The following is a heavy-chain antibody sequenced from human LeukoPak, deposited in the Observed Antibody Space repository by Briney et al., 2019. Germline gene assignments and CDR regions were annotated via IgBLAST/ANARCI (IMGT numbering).Heavy chain of an antibody. J-gene: IGHJ4*02. V-gene: IGHV3-23*01. CDR2: ISGSGGST. Sequence: GGSLRLSCTASGFTFRSYAMNWVRQAPGKGLEWISVISGSGGSTYYADSVKGRFTISRDNSKNTLYLQMHSLRAEDTAVYYCAKRYAVSYYFDYWGQGTLVTVSS. CDR3: AKRYAVSYYFDY. CDR1: GFTFRSYA. D-gene: IGHD2-2*01.